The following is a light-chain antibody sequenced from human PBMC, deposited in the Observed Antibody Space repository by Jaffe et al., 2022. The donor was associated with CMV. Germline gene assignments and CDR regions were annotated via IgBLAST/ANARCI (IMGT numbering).Light chain of an antibody. J-gene: IGKJ1*01. CDR1: QPVVYPSNNKNL. Sequence: DIVMTQSPDALAVSLGERATISCKSSQPVVYPSNNKNLVAWYQQKPGQPPKLIIYWASNRESGVPDRFSGSGSRTDFTLTIDNLQPEDVATYYCQHYFSAPWTFGQGTKVEVK. CDR3: QHYFSAPWT. CDR2: WAS. V-gene: IGKV4-1*01.